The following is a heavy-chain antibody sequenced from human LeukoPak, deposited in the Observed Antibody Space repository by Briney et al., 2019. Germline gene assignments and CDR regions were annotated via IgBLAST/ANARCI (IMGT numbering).Heavy chain of an antibody. J-gene: IGHJ4*02. Sequence: GGSLRLSCAASGFLFDDYAMHWVRHAPGKGLEWVSLISADGGSTYYADSVKGRFTISRDNSKNSLSLQMHSLRIEDTALYYCTKDIAAGYARHFDYWGQGTLVTVSS. V-gene: IGHV3-43*02. CDR3: TKDIAAGYARHFDY. D-gene: IGHD5-12*01. CDR1: GFLFDDYA. CDR2: ISADGGST.